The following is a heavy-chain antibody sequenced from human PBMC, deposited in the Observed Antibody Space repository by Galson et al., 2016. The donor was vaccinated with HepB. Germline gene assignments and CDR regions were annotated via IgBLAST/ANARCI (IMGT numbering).Heavy chain of an antibody. CDR3: AKEGESYHFLSGYPGINV. V-gene: IGHV3-30*18. D-gene: IGHD3-3*01. CDR2: LSFDGTKE. J-gene: IGHJ6*02. Sequence: SLRLSCAASGFTFSNYAMHWVRQAPGKGLEWVATLSFDGTKEHYADSLRGRLTISRDNSKNTFSLQMSSLRRKDMALYSCAKEGESYHFLSGYPGINVWGQGTTVVVSS. CDR1: GFTFSNYA.